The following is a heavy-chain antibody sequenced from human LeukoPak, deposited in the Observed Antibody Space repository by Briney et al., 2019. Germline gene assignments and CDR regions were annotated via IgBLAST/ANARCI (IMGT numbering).Heavy chain of an antibody. V-gene: IGHV3-11*04. Sequence: TGGSLRLSCAASGFTFSDYYMSWIRQAPGKGLEWVSYISSSGSTIYYADSVKGRFTISRDNDKNSLYLQMNSLRAEDTAVYYCARVLIPTVTTGVHYFDYWGQGTLVTVSS. J-gene: IGHJ4*02. D-gene: IGHD4-17*01. CDR3: ARVLIPTVTTGVHYFDY. CDR1: GFTFSDYY. CDR2: ISSSGSTI.